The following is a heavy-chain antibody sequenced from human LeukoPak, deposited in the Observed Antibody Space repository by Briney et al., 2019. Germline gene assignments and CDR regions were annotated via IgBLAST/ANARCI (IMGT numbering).Heavy chain of an antibody. D-gene: IGHD3-22*01. J-gene: IGHJ5*02. CDR2: INPNSGGT. V-gene: IGHV1-2*02. CDR3: ARDQNYYDSSGYYWSAGWFDP. CDR1: GYTFTGYY. Sequence: GASVKVSCKASGYTFTGYYMHWVRQAPGQGLEWMGWINPNSGGTNYAQKFQGRVTMTRDTSICTAYMELSRLRSDDTAVYYCARDQNYYDSSGYYWSAGWFDPWGQGTLVTVSS.